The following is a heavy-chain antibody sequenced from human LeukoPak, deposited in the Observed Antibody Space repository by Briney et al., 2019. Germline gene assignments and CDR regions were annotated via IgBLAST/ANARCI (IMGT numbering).Heavy chain of an antibody. D-gene: IGHD1-26*01. J-gene: IGHJ5*02. Sequence: SETLSLTCTVSGYSISSGYYWGWIRQPPGKGLEWIGSIYHSGSSYYNSSLKSRVTISVDTSKNQFSLKLSSVTAADTAVYYCARGGWELTHGNWFDPWGQGTLVTVSS. V-gene: IGHV4-38-2*02. CDR3: ARGGWELTHGNWFDP. CDR2: IYHSGSS. CDR1: GYSISSGYY.